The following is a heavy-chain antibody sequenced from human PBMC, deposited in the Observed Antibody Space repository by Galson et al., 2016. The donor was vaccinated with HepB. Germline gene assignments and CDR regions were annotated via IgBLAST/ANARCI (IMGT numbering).Heavy chain of an antibody. CDR3: ARRTSSWYYFDY. D-gene: IGHD2-2*01. J-gene: IGHJ4*02. Sequence: TLSLTCTVSGDYITSYYWSWIRQPPGKGLEWIGYIYYRGSTNYNPSLKSPVTISVDTSKNQFSLKLSSVTAADTAVYYCARRTSSWYYFDYWGQGTLVTVSS. CDR2: IYYRGST. V-gene: IGHV4-59*08. CDR1: GDYITSYY.